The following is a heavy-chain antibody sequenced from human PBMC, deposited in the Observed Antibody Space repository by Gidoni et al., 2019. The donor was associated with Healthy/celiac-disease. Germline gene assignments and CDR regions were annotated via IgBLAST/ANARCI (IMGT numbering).Heavy chain of an antibody. CDR1: GFNFSDYY. CDR2: SSSSSSYT. V-gene: IGHV3-11*06. D-gene: IGHD3-10*01. J-gene: IGHJ3*02. Sequence: QVQLVESGGGLVKPGGSLRLSCAASGFNFSDYYMSWIPQAPGKGLEWVSDSSSSSSYTNYADSGKGRFTISRDNAKNSLDLQMNSLRAEDTAVYYCARERITMVRGVINNAFDIWGQGTMVTVSS. CDR3: ARERITMVRGVINNAFDI.